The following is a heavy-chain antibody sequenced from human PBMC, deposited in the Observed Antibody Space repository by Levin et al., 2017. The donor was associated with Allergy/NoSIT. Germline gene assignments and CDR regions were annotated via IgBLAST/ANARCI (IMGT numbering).Heavy chain of an antibody. CDR3: AKEMTTVVPVFDY. V-gene: IGHV3-23*01. CDR1: GFTFNNYA. D-gene: IGHD4-23*01. J-gene: IGHJ4*02. Sequence: GGSLRLSCAASGFTFNNYAMSWVRQAPGKGLEWVSAITYSGRTYYADSVKGRFTGSRDNSKNTLYLQMNSLRADDTAVYYCAKEMTTVVPVFDYWGQGTLVTVSS. CDR2: ITYSGRT.